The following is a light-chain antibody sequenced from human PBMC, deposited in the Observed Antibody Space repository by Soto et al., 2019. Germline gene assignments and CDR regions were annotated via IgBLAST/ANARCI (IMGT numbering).Light chain of an antibody. CDR3: SSYTSSSTVV. J-gene: IGLJ2*01. CDR2: EVT. CDR1: SGDVGGYNY. V-gene: IGLV2-14*01. Sequence: QSALTQPASVSGSPGQSITISCTGTSGDVGGYNYVSWYQQHPGKAPKLMIYEVTYRPSGVSNRFSGSKSGNTASLTISGXXXXXXADXYCSSYTSSSTVVFGGGTQLTV.